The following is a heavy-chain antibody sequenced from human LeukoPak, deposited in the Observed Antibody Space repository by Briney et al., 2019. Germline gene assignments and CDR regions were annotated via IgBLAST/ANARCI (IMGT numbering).Heavy chain of an antibody. V-gene: IGHV1-2*02. CDR1: GYTFTGYY. D-gene: IGHD1-26*01. J-gene: IGHJ6*02. Sequence: ASVKVSCKASGYTFTGYYMHWVRQAPGQGLEWMGWINPNSGSTNYAQKFQGRVTMTRDTSISTAYMELSRLRSDDTAVYYCARDPSSRPSGSYYSYYYGMDVWSQGTTVTVSS. CDR2: INPNSGST. CDR3: ARDPSSRPSGSYYSYYYGMDV.